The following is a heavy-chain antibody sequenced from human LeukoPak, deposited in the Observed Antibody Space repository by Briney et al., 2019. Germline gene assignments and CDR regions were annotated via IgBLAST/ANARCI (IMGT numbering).Heavy chain of an antibody. V-gene: IGHV4-39*07. CDR1: GDSISSSIYF. CDR2: IFRSGST. D-gene: IGHD3-3*01. J-gene: IGHJ4*02. Sequence: PSETLSLTCAVSGDSISSSIYFWGWIRQPPGKGLEWIGTIFRSGSTSYNPSLKSRLTISVDTSTNQFSLKLSSVTAADTAVYYCARTRLYDFWSGSRFIKYYFDYWGQGTLVTVSS. CDR3: ARTRLYDFWSGSRFIKYYFDY.